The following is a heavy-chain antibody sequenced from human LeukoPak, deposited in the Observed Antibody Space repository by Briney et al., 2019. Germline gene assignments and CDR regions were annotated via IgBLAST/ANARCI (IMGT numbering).Heavy chain of an antibody. J-gene: IGHJ4*02. V-gene: IGHV3-53*01. D-gene: IGHD6-19*01. Sequence: GGSLRLSCAASGFTVSSNYMSWVRQAPGKGLEWVSVIYSGGSTYYADSVKGRFTISRDNSKNMLYLQMNSLRAEDTAVYYCARETIAVAGRYFDYWGQGTLVTVSS. CDR2: IYSGGST. CDR3: ARETIAVAGRYFDY. CDR1: GFTVSSNY.